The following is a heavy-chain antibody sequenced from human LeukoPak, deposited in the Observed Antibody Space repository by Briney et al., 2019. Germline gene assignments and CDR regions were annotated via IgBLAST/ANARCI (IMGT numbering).Heavy chain of an antibody. J-gene: IGHJ4*02. Sequence: SETLSLTCAVSGYSVSSGFFWGWILQPPGKGLEWIATIYHNGITHYNPSLKSRVTISVDTAKNQFSVKMSSVTAADTAVYYCTRGVALSDHGIIDSWGQGTLATVSS. CDR2: IYHNGIT. CDR1: GYSVSSGFF. V-gene: IGHV4-38-2*01. CDR3: TRGVALSDHGIIDS. D-gene: IGHD1-1*01.